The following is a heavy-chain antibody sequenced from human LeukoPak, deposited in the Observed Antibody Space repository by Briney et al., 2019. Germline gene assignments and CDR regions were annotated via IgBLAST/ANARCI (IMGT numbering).Heavy chain of an antibody. V-gene: IGHV1-2*02. CDR1: GYTFTGYY. J-gene: IGHJ4*02. CDR3: ARDGCGGDCYSDY. Sequence: ASVKVSCKASGYTFTGYYMHWVRQAPGQGLEWMGWINPNSGGTNYAQKFQGRVTMTTDTSTSTAYMELKSLRSDDTAVYYCARDGCGGDCYSDYWGQGTLVTVSS. CDR2: INPNSGGT. D-gene: IGHD2-21*02.